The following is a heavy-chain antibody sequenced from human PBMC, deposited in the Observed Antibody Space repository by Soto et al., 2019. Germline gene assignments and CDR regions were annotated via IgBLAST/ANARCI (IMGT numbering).Heavy chain of an antibody. V-gene: IGHV1-69*01. CDR2: IIPIFGTA. CDR1: GGTFSSYA. Sequence: QVQLVQSGAEVKKPGSSVKVSCKAPGGTFSSYAISWVXXXPGXGLEWMGGIIPIFGTAKYAQKFQGRVTITADESTSTGXMXLXXLXXEDTAVYYCARSQGGSSSLDIYYYYYYGMDVWGQGTTVTVSS. J-gene: IGHJ6*02. CDR3: ARSQGGSSSLDIYYYYYYGMDV. D-gene: IGHD2-15*01.